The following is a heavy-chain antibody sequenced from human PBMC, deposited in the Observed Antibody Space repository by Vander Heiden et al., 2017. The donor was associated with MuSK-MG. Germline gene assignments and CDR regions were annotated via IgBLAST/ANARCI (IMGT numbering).Heavy chain of an antibody. CDR3: ARHVRRQQLAQDY. V-gene: IGHV4-39*01. D-gene: IGHD6-13*01. Sequence: QLQLQESGPGLVKPSETLSLTCTVHGGSISSSSYYWAWDRQPPGKELEWIGSIYYSGSTYNNPSLKSRVTISLYTSKTQFSLKLSSVTAADTAVYYCARHVRRQQLAQDYWGQGTLVTVSS. J-gene: IGHJ4*02. CDR2: IYYSGST. CDR1: GGSISSSSYY.